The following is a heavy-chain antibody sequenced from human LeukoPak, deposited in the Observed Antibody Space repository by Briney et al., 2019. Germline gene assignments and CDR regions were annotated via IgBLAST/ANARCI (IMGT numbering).Heavy chain of an antibody. J-gene: IGHJ4*02. D-gene: IGHD6-6*01. CDR1: GFTFNRNN. CDR3: ARGGSSSPVISVH. V-gene: IGHV3-21*01. CDR2: ITSSSSYM. Sequence: PGGSLRLSCAASGFTFNRNNMNWVRQAPGKGLEWVSSITSSSSYMYYADSVKGRFTISRDNAGNSLYLQMNSLRAEDTAVYYCARGGSSSPVISVHWGQGTLVTVSS.